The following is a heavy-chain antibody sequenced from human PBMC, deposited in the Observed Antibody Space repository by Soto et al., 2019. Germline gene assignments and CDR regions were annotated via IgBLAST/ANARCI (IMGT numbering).Heavy chain of an antibody. J-gene: IGHJ4*02. CDR3: ARVLHYDAYFEWDY. CDR1: GGSISSDGYS. Sequence: QVQLQESGPGLVKPSQTLSLTCTVSGGSISSDGYSWSWIRQHPGKGLEWIGYIYYSGSTYYNPSLKSRVTISVDTSKNQFALTLSSVTAADTAVYYCARVLHYDAYFEWDYWGQGTLVTVSS. D-gene: IGHD4-17*01. CDR2: IYYSGST. V-gene: IGHV4-31*03.